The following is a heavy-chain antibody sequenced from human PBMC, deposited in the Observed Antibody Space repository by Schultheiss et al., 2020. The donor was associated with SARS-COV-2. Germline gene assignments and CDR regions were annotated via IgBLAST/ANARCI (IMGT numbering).Heavy chain of an antibody. CDR3: AKSGGSYSGRDYFDY. Sequence: GGSLRLSCAASGFTFSSYSMNWVRQAPGKGLEWVAVISYDGSNKYYADSVKGRFTISRDNSKNSLYLQMNSLRAEDTALYYCAKSGGSYSGRDYFDYWGQGTLVTVSS. V-gene: IGHV3-30*18. CDR2: ISYDGSNK. D-gene: IGHD1-26*01. J-gene: IGHJ4*02. CDR1: GFTFSSYS.